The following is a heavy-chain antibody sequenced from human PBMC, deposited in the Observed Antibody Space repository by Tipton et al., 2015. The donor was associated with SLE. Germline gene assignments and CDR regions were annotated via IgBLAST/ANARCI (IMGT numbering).Heavy chain of an antibody. Sequence: LRLSCAVYGGSFSGYYWSWIRQPPGKGLEWIGEINHSGSNNYNPSLKSRVTISVDTSKNQFSLKLSSVTAADTAVYYCARRPHYYYYGMDVWGQGTTVTVSS. CDR2: INHSGSN. CDR1: GGSFSGYY. V-gene: IGHV4-34*01. J-gene: IGHJ6*02. CDR3: ARRPHYYYYGMDV.